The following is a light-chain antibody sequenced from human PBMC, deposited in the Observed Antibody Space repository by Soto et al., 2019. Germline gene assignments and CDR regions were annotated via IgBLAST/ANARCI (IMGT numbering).Light chain of an antibody. CDR1: SSNIGSNT. J-gene: IGLJ3*02. Sequence: QSVLTQPPSASGTPGQRVTSSCSGSSSNIGSNTVNWYQQLPGTAPKLLIYSNNQRLSGVPDRFSGSKSGTSASLAISGIQSEDEADYYCAAWDDSLNGPVFGGGTKVTVL. CDR2: SNN. CDR3: AAWDDSLNGPV. V-gene: IGLV1-44*01.